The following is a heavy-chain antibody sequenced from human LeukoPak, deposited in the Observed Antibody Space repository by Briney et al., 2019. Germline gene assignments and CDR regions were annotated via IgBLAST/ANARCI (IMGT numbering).Heavy chain of an antibody. V-gene: IGHV1-2*06. CDR3: ARGYCSGGTCYLVENWLDP. CDR2: INPNSGGT. CDR1: GYTLTAYY. D-gene: IGHD2-15*01. Sequence: ASVKVSCRASGYTLTAYYIYWVRQAPGQGLEWMGRINPNSGGTDYAQNFQGRVTMNRDTAISTAYMARSRPRSDHTAVYYCARGYCSGGTCYLVENWLDPWGQGTLVTVSS. J-gene: IGHJ5*02.